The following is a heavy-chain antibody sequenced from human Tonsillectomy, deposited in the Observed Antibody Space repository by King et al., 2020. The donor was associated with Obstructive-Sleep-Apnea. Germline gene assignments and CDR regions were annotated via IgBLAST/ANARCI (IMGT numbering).Heavy chain of an antibody. D-gene: IGHD6-6*01. J-gene: IGHJ4*02. CDR2: ISWDGTST. Sequence: QLVQSGGVVVQPGGSLRLSCAASGFTFDDFGMHWVRQAPGKGLEWVSLISWDGTSTYYADSVKGRFTISRDNSRNSLYLQMNSLTTEDTALYYCAKEGKYTIAARHPYYVDYWGQGTLVTVSS. CDR3: AKEGKYTIAARHPYYVDY. CDR1: GFTFDDFG. V-gene: IGHV3-43*01.